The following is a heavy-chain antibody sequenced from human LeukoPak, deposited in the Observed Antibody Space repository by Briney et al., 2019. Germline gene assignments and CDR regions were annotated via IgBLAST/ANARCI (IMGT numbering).Heavy chain of an antibody. V-gene: IGHV3-23*01. CDR3: AKDRVAAAGASNWFDP. CDR2: ISGCCGCT. D-gene: IGHD6-13*01. Sequence: GASLRLSCAASGFTFSSYAMRWVRQAPGKGLEWVPAISGCCGCTSYADSVEGRVTISRCDSQKTLYLQMNSLRAEDTAVYYCAKDRVAAAGASNWFDPWGQGTLVTVSS. CDR1: GFTFSSYA. J-gene: IGHJ5*02.